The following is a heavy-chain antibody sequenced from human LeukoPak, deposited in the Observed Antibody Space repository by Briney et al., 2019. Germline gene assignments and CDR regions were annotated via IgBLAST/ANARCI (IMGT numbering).Heavy chain of an antibody. Sequence: PGESLKISCSGSEYTFSNLWIAWVRQTPGRGLEWMGLVNPGDSVVRYSPSLQGQFTISADKSINTAYLQWSSLKASDTAIYYCATKAGGSHFDLWGQGTHVTVPS. V-gene: IGHV5-51*01. J-gene: IGHJ4*02. CDR2: VNPGDSVV. D-gene: IGHD1-26*01. CDR1: EYTFSNLW. CDR3: ATKAGGSHFDL.